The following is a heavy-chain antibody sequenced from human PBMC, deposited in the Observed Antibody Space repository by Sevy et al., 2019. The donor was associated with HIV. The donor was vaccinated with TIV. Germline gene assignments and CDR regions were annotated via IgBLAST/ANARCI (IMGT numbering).Heavy chain of an antibody. CDR2: INTDGKKT. D-gene: IGHD1-26*01. CDR3: ARGSRGTFGY. Sequence: GGSLRLSCAASGLTLTNYWMHWVRQAPGKGLVWVSHINTDGKKTRYADSVKGRFTISRDNAKNTLYLQMNSLRDEDTAVYYCARGSRGTFGYWGQGTLITVSS. CDR1: GLTLTNYW. J-gene: IGHJ4*02. V-gene: IGHV3-74*01.